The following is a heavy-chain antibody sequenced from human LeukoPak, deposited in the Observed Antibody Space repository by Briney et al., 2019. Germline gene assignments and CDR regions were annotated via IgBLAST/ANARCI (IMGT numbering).Heavy chain of an antibody. CDR3: ARVRRVRGYYYYYMDV. Sequence: GGSLRLSCAASGFTFSSYWMSWVRQAPGKGLEWVANIKQDGSEKYYVDSVKGRFTNSRDNAKNSLYLQMNSLRAEDTAVYYCARVRRVRGYYYYYMDVWGKGTTVTVSS. J-gene: IGHJ6*03. CDR2: IKQDGSEK. CDR1: GFTFSSYW. D-gene: IGHD3-10*01. V-gene: IGHV3-7*01.